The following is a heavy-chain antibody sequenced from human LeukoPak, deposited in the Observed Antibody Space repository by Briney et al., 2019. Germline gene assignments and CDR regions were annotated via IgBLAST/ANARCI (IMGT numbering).Heavy chain of an antibody. Sequence: SVRVSCKASGGTFSSYAISWVRQAPGQGLEWMGRIIPIFGIANYAQKFQGRVTITADKSTSTAYMELSSLRSEDTAVYYCARDLKTIFGVVIPYFDYWGQGTLVTVSS. CDR1: GGTFSSYA. D-gene: IGHD3-3*01. V-gene: IGHV1-69*04. CDR2: IIPIFGIA. J-gene: IGHJ4*02. CDR3: ARDLKTIFGVVIPYFDY.